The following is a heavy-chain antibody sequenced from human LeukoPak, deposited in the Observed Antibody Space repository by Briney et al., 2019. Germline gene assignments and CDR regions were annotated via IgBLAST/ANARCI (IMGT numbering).Heavy chain of an antibody. Sequence: PGRSLRLSCAASGFTFSSYGMHWVRQVPGKGLEWVAVIYFDGSNRYYADSVEGRFTISRDNSKKTLYLHMDSLRAEDTAVYYCARDRRGGWSKTSQPRTGMDVWGQGTTVTVSS. D-gene: IGHD6-19*01. CDR1: GFTFSSYG. CDR3: ARDRRGGWSKTSQPRTGMDV. CDR2: IYFDGSNR. V-gene: IGHV3-33*01. J-gene: IGHJ6*02.